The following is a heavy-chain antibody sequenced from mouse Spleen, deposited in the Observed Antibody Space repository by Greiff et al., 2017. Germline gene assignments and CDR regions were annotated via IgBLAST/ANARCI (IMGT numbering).Heavy chain of an antibody. CDR3: ARRIHYYGSSFYYAMDY. D-gene: IGHD1-1*01. CDR1: GYTFPSYW. Sequence: QVQLQQSGAELAKPGASVKLSCKASGYTFPSYWMHWVKQRPGQGLEWIGYINPSSGYTKYNQKFKDKATLTADKSSSTAYMQLSSLTYEDSAVYYCARRIHYYGSSFYYAMDYWGQGTSVTVSS. J-gene: IGHJ4*01. CDR2: INPSSGYT. V-gene: IGHV1-7*01.